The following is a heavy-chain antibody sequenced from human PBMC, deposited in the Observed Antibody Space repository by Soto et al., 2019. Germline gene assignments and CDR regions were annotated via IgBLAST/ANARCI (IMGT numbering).Heavy chain of an antibody. J-gene: IGHJ6*02. D-gene: IGHD1-1*01. CDR1: GYTFTSYA. CDR3: ARDQVCIREGYIYYGMDV. CDR2: INAGNGNT. Sequence: GASVKVSCKASGYTFTSYAMHWVRQAPGQRLEWMGWINAGNGNTKYSQKFQGRVTITRDTSESTAYMELSSLRSEDTAVYYCARDQVCIREGYIYYGMDVWGQGTTVTVSS. V-gene: IGHV1-3*01.